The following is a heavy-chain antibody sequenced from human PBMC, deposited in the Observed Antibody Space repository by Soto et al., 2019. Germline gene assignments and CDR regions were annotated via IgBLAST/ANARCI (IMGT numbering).Heavy chain of an antibody. Sequence: QVQLVESGGGVVQPGRSLRLSCAASGFTFSSYAMHWVRQAPGKELEWVAVISYDGSYKYYADSVKGRFTISRDNSKNTLYPQMNSLRAEDTAVYYCARAYCGGDCYPQGYWGQGTLVTVSS. V-gene: IGHV3-30-3*01. CDR1: GFTFSSYA. J-gene: IGHJ4*02. CDR3: ARAYCGGDCYPQGY. D-gene: IGHD2-21*02. CDR2: ISYDGSYK.